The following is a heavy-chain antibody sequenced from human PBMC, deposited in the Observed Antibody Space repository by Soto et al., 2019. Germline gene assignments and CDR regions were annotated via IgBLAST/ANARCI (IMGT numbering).Heavy chain of an antibody. Sequence: PSETLSLTCAVYGGSFSGCDCSWIRQPPGKGLEWIGEINHSGSTNYNPSLKSRVTISVDTSKNQFSLKLSSVTAADTAVYYCARVWPKRTSVFDYWGQRTLVTVSS. V-gene: IGHV4-34*01. CDR3: ARVWPKRTSVFDY. CDR2: INHSGST. J-gene: IGHJ4*02. D-gene: IGHD2-2*01. CDR1: GGSFSGCD.